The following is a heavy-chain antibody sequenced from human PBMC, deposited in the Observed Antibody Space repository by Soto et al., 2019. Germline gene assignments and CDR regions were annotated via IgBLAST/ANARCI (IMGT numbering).Heavy chain of an antibody. CDR2: ISYDGSNK. V-gene: IGHV3-30-3*01. D-gene: IGHD2-15*01. CDR1: GFTFSSYA. CDR3: SSLCSGGSCKLDY. J-gene: IGHJ4*02. Sequence: GGSLRLSCAASGFTFSSYAMHWVRQAPGKGLEWVAVISYDGSNKYYADSVKGRFTISRDNSKNTLYLQMNSLRAEDTAVYYCSSLCSGGSCKLDYWGQGTLVTVSS.